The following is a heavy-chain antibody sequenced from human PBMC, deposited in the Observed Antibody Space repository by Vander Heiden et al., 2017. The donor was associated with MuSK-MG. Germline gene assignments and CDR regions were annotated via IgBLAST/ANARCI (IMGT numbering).Heavy chain of an antibody. CDR1: GFTFSSYS. Sequence: CAASGFTFSSYSMNWVRQAPGKGLEWVSSISSSSSYIYYADSVKGRFTISRDNAKNSLYLQMNSLRAEDTAVYYCAREGGYCSGGSCYTYDAFDIWGQGTMVTVSS. V-gene: IGHV3-21*03. D-gene: IGHD2-15*01. CDR3: AREGGYCSGGSCYTYDAFDI. CDR2: ISSSSSYI. J-gene: IGHJ3*02.